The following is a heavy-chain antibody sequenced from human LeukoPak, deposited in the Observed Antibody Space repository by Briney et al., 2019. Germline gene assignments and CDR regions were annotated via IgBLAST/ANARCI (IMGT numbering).Heavy chain of an antibody. Sequence: GGSLRLSCAAFVFTFSSYVMSWVPQAPSKGLEWVAVIWYDGSNKYYADSVKGRFTISRDNSKNTLYLQMNSLRAEDTAVYYCARDRGYFDFWGQGTLVTVSS. CDR2: IWYDGSNK. V-gene: IGHV3-33*08. CDR1: VFTFSSYV. J-gene: IGHJ4*02. D-gene: IGHD3-10*01. CDR3: ARDRGYFDF.